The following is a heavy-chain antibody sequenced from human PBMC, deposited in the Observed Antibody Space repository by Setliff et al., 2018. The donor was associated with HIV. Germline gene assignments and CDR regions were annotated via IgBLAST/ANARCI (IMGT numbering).Heavy chain of an antibody. V-gene: IGHV7-4-1*02. J-gene: IGHJ4*02. CDR3: ARQNGDYHGVDK. CDR1: GYRFTSNS. CDR2: INTYSGRP. Sequence: ASVKVSCKASGYRFTSNSLNWVRQAPGQGPEWLGLINTYSGRPTYVKGLTGRFVFSLDTSVNTAYLQISSLKTEVTAVYYCARQNGDYHGVDKWGQGTLVTVSS. D-gene: IGHD4-17*01.